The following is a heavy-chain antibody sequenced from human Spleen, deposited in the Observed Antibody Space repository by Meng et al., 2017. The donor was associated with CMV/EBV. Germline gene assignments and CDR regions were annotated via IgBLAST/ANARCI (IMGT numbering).Heavy chain of an antibody. Sequence: SLKISCAASGFTFDNYVMNWVRQAPGKGLEWVSGISWNSGSIGYADSVKGRFTISRDNAKNSLYLQMNSLRAEDTALYYCAKLPEQDAFDIWGQGTMVTVSS. CDR2: ISWNSGSI. J-gene: IGHJ3*02. CDR1: GFTFDNYV. V-gene: IGHV3-9*01. CDR3: AKLPEQDAFDI.